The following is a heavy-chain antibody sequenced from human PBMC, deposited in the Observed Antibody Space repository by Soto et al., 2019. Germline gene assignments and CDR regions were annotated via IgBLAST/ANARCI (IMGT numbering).Heavy chain of an antibody. CDR2: IYYSGST. V-gene: IGHV4-39*01. CDR3: ARHPYYYDSSKFDY. J-gene: IGHJ4*02. Sequence: SETLSLTCTVSGDSVSSATYYWSWIRQPPGKALEWIGSIYYSGSTYYNPCLKSRVTISVDTSKNQFSLKLSSVTAAVTAVYYCARHPYYYDSSKFDYWGQGTLVTVSS. D-gene: IGHD3-22*01. CDR1: GDSVSSATYY.